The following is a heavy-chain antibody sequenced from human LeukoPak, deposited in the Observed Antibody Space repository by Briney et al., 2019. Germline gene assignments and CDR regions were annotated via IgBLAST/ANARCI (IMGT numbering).Heavy chain of an antibody. CDR2: ISWNSGSI. D-gene: IGHD2-2*01. V-gene: IGHV3-9*01. J-gene: IGHJ4*02. Sequence: PGGSLRLPCAAPGFTFDDYAMHWVRQAPGKGLEWVSGISWNSGSIGYADSVKGRFTIPRDNAKNSLYLQMNSLRAEDTALYYCAKGYCSSTSCYFDYWGQGTLVTVSS. CDR1: GFTFDDYA. CDR3: AKGYCSSTSCYFDY.